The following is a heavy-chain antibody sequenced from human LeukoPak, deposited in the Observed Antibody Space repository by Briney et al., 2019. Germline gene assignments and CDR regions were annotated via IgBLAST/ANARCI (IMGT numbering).Heavy chain of an antibody. CDR3: ARGAYGSGSHIDY. CDR2: IYHSGST. D-gene: IGHD3-10*01. CDR1: GGSISSGGYS. Sequence: SQTLSLTCAVSGGSISSGGYSWSWIRQPPGKGLEWIGYIYHSGSTYYNPSLKSRVTISVDRSKNQFSLKLSSVTAADTAVYYCARGAYGSGSHIDYWGQGTLVTVSS. J-gene: IGHJ4*02. V-gene: IGHV4-30-2*01.